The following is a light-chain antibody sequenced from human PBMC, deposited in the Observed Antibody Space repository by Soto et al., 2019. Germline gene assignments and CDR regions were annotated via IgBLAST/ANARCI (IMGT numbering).Light chain of an antibody. V-gene: IGLV1-51*02. CDR2: ENN. CDR1: SSNIGNNY. CDR3: GTWDSSLSAGV. J-gene: IGLJ1*01. Sequence: QSVLTQPPSVSAASGQKVTISCSGSSSNIGNNYVSWYQQLPGTAPKLLIYENNKRPSGIPDRFSGSKSGTSATLGITGLQTGDEADYYCGTWDSSLSAGVFGTGTKVTVL.